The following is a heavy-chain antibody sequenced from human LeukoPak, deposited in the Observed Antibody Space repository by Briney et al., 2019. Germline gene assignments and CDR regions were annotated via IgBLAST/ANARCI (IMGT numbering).Heavy chain of an antibody. J-gene: IGHJ3*02. CDR2: ISGSGGST. CDR3: AKDQVAQHYDFWSGYIDAFDI. Sequence: GGSLRLSCAASGFTFSSYAMSWVRQAPGKGLEWVSGISGSGGSTYYADSVKGRFTISRDNSKNTLYLQMNSLRAEDTAVYYCAKDQVAQHYDFWSGYIDAFDIWGQGTMVTVSS. V-gene: IGHV3-23*01. D-gene: IGHD3-3*01. CDR1: GFTFSSYA.